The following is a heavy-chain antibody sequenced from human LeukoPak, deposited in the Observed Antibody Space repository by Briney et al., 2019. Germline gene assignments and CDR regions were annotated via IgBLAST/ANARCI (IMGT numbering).Heavy chain of an antibody. CDR3: ASLVRPGWFDP. Sequence: SETLSLTCAVYGGSFSGYYWSWIRQPPGKGLEWIGEINHSGSTNYNPSLKSRVTISVDTSKNQFSLKLSSVTAADTAVCYCASLVRPGWFDPWGQGTLVTVSS. J-gene: IGHJ5*02. V-gene: IGHV4-34*01. CDR2: INHSGST. D-gene: IGHD6-6*01. CDR1: GGSFSGYY.